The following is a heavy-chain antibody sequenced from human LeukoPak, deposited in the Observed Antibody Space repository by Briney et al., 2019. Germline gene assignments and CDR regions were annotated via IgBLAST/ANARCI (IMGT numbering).Heavy chain of an antibody. V-gene: IGHV3-30*03. CDR3: AREAYSSKWYADY. CDR1: GFTFSSYG. J-gene: IGHJ4*02. Sequence: GGSLRLSCVASGFTFSSYGMQWVRQAPGKGLEWVAVISYDGSNKYYADSVKGRFTIARNNAKNALYLQMNSLRAEDTAVYYCAREAYSSKWYADYWGQGTLVTVSS. D-gene: IGHD2-2*01. CDR2: ISYDGSNK.